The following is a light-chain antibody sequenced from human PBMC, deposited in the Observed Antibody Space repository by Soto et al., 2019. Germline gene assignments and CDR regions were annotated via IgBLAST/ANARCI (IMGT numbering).Light chain of an antibody. J-gene: IGKJ1*01. CDR2: DAS. CDR3: QQYNKWPPWT. Sequence: EIVMTQSPGTLSVFPGERVTLSCRASQSVRNNLAWYQQKPGQGPRLLIYDASTRATGIPARFSGSGSGTEFTLTINSLQAEDFAIYYCQQYNKWPPWTFGQGTKVDIK. CDR1: QSVRNN. V-gene: IGKV3-15*01.